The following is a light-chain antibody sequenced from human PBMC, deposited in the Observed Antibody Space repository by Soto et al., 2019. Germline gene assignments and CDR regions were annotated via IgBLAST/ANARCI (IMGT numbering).Light chain of an antibody. V-gene: IGLV1-51*01. CDR1: SSNIQNNY. CDR2: DNN. Sequence: QSALTQPPSVSAAPGQKVTISCSGSSSNIQNNYVSWYQQLPGTAPKLLIYDNNKRPSGIPDRFSGSKSGTSATLGITGLQTGDEADYYCGTWDSSLSAGVFGGGTKLTVL. J-gene: IGLJ2*01. CDR3: GTWDSSLSAGV.